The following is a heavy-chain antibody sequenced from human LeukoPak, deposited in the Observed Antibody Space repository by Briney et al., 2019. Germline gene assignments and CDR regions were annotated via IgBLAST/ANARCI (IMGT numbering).Heavy chain of an antibody. Sequence: GGSLRLSCAASGSTFSSYEMNWVRQAPGKGLEWVSYISSSGSTIYYADSVKGRFTISRDNAKNSLYLQMNSLRAEDTAVYYCARDYYGSGSTQFDYWGQGTLVTVSS. D-gene: IGHD3-10*01. J-gene: IGHJ4*02. CDR2: ISSSGSTI. CDR3: ARDYYGSGSTQFDY. V-gene: IGHV3-48*03. CDR1: GSTFSSYE.